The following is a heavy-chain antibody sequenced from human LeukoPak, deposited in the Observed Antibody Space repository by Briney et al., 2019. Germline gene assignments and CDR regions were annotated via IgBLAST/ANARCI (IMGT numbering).Heavy chain of an antibody. J-gene: IGHJ4*02. V-gene: IGHV1-69*13. Sequence: SVKVSCTASGGTFSNYAITWVRQAPGQGLEWMGGIIPIFGTTNYAQKFQGRVTITADESTSTAYMELSRLRSDDTAVYYCARDQGDYVYWGQGALVTVSS. D-gene: IGHD4-17*01. CDR1: GGTFSNYA. CDR2: IIPIFGTT. CDR3: ARDQGDYVY.